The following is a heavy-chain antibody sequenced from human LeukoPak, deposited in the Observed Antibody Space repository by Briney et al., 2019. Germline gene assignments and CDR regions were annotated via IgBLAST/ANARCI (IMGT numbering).Heavy chain of an antibody. Sequence: GGSLRLSCAASGFTFSSYAMSWVRQAPGKGLEWVSGISGSGGSTYYADSVKGRFTISRDNSKNTLYLQMNSLRAEDTAVYYCAKGQSRNPGYILPYWGQGILVTVSS. D-gene: IGHD5-18*01. CDR2: ISGSGGST. CDR1: GFTFSSYA. V-gene: IGHV3-23*01. J-gene: IGHJ4*02. CDR3: AKGQSRNPGYILPY.